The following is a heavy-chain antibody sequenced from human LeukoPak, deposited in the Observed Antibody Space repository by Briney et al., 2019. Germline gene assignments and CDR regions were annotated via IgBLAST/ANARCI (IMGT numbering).Heavy chain of an antibody. V-gene: IGHV1-8*01. CDR2: MNPNSGNT. CDR1: GYTFTSDD. Sequence: ASVKVSCKTSGYTFTSDDINWVRQATGQGLEWMGWMNPNSGNTGYAQKFQGRVTMTRNTSINTAYMELSSLRSEDTAVYYCARGPGYSSGWSTGMPKGWFDPWGQGTLVTVSS. D-gene: IGHD6-19*01. CDR3: ARGPGYSSGWSTGMPKGWFDP. J-gene: IGHJ5*02.